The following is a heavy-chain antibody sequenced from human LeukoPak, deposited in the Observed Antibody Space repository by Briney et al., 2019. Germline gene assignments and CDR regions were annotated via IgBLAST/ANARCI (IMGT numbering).Heavy chain of an antibody. V-gene: IGHV4-4*07. J-gene: IGHJ4*02. CDR2: IYTSGST. CDR1: GGSISSYY. D-gene: IGHD1-26*01. Sequence: SETLSLTCTVSGGSISSYYWSWIRQPAGKGLEWIGRIYTSGSTNYNPSLKSRVTMSVDTSKNQFSLRLNSVTAADTAMYYCVKSGGYGLIDYWGQGTLVTVSS. CDR3: VKSGGYGLIDY.